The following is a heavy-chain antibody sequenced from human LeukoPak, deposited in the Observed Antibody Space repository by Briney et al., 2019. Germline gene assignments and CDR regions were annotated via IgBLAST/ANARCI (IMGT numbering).Heavy chain of an antibody. CDR3: AIGRRDGYNLVDSFDY. V-gene: IGHV3-23*01. Sequence: GGSLRLSCAASGFTFSSYDMSWVRQAPGKGLEWVSAISGSGGSTYYADSVKGRFTISRDNSKNTLYLQMNSLKAEDTAVYYCAIGRRDGYNLVDSFDYWGQGTLVTVSS. CDR2: ISGSGGST. CDR1: GFTFSSYD. D-gene: IGHD5-24*01. J-gene: IGHJ4*02.